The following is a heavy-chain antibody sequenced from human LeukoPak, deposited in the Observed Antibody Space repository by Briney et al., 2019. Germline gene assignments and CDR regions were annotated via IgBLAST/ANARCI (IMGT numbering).Heavy chain of an antibody. CDR3: ARARGIRFLEWLLSGY. D-gene: IGHD3-3*01. CDR2: ISYDGSNK. CDR1: GFTFSSYA. Sequence: GGSLRLSCAASGFTFSSYAMHWVRQAPGKWLEWVAVISYDGSNKYYADSVKGRFTISRDNSKNTLYLQMNSLRAEDTAVYYCARARGIRFLEWLLSGYWGQGTLVTVSS. J-gene: IGHJ4*02. V-gene: IGHV3-30-3*01.